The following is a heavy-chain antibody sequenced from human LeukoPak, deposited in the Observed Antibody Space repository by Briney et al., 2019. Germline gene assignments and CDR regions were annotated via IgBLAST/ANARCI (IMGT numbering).Heavy chain of an antibody. CDR2: IGIVADT. D-gene: IGHD3-10*01. CDR3: ARGGGVHVRSFGAFDF. V-gene: IGHV3-13*01. J-gene: IGHJ4*02. CDR1: GFTFKNYD. Sequence: GGSLRLSCAASGFTFKNYDLHWVRQVVGKGLEWVAGIGIVADTFYSDSVMGRFTISRENAKNSFYLQMNSLRAGDTAVYYFARGGGVHVRSFGAFDFWGQGILVTVSS.